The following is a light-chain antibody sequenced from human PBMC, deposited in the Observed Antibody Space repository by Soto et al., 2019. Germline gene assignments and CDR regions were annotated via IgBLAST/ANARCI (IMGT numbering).Light chain of an antibody. CDR2: GAS. V-gene: IGKV3-15*01. Sequence: EIVMTQSPATLSVSPGERATLSCRASQTLYNNLAWYQQKLGQAPRLLIYGASARATDIPAGFSGSGSGTEFTLAIGGRQSEDFALYYGQQYSDWPLTVGGGAKVESK. CDR3: QQYSDWPLT. J-gene: IGKJ4*01. CDR1: QTLYNN.